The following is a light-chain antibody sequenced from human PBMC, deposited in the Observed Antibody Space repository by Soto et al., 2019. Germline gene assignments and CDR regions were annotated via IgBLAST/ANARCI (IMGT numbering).Light chain of an antibody. CDR3: AAWDDRLNGPV. J-gene: IGLJ2*01. Sequence: QSVLTQPPSASGTPGQTVTISCSGSSSNIGLNDVHWYRQLSGTPPQILIYDTNQQATGVPDRFSGSRSGTSASLAIHGLQSEDEADYHCAAWDDRLNGPVFGGGTKLTVL. V-gene: IGLV1-44*01. CDR1: SSNIGLND. CDR2: DTN.